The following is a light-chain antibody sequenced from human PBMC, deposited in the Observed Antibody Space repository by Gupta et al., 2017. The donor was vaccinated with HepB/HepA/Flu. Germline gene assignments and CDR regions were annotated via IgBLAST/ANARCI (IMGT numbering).Light chain of an antibody. V-gene: IGKV3-15*01. CDR2: GAS. Sequence: EIVLTPSPATLSVSPGERATLSCRASQSVSSNLAWYQQKPGQAPRLLIYGASTRATGIPARFSGTGSGTEFTLTVSSLQSEDFAVYYCQQYNKWPLTFGGGTKVEIK. CDR1: QSVSSN. CDR3: QQYNKWPLT. J-gene: IGKJ4*01.